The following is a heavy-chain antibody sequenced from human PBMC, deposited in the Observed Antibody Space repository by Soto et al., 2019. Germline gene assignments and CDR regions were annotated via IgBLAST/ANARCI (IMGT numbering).Heavy chain of an antibody. D-gene: IGHD3-22*01. CDR2: IYHSGST. V-gene: IGHV4-4*02. CDR1: GGSISSSNC. Sequence: SVTLSLTCAVSGGSISSSNCWSWVRQPPGKGLEWIGEIYHSGSTNYNPSLKSRVTISVDKSKNQFSLKLSSVTAADTAVYYCARDLSYDSGFDYWGQGTLVTVS. CDR3: ARDLSYDSGFDY. J-gene: IGHJ4*02.